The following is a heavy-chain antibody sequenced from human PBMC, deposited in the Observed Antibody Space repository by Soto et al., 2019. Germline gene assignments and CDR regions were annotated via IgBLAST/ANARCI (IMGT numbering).Heavy chain of an antibody. CDR1: GDSVSSNSAA. CDR2: TYYRSKWYN. CDR3: ARGGLFSGSYLDAFDI. V-gene: IGHV6-1*01. D-gene: IGHD1-26*01. Sequence: QSQTLSLTCAISGDSVSSNSAAWNWIRQSPSRGLEWLGRTYYRSKWYNDYAVSVKSRITINPDTSKNQFSLQLNSVTPEDTAVYYCARGGLFSGSYLDAFDIWGQGTMVTVSS. J-gene: IGHJ3*02.